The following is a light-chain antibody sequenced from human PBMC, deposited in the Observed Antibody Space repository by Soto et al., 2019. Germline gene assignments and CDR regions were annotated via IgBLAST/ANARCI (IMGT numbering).Light chain of an antibody. J-gene: IGKJ1*01. CDR3: QHYKDYSWT. CDR1: QSISRW. V-gene: IGKV1-5*03. Sequence: DIHWTQSPSTLSASVGDRITITCRASQSISRWVAWYQQKTGKAPKLLIYTTSSLESGVPSRFSGSGSGTEFTLTISSLQPDDFATYYCQHYKDYSWTFGQGTKVEIK. CDR2: TTS.